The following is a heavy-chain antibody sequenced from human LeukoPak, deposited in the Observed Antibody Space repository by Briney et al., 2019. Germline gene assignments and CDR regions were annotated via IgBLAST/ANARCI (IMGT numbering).Heavy chain of an antibody. D-gene: IGHD6-19*01. CDR2: ISGSGDST. CDR1: GFTFRSYA. Sequence: GGSLGLSCAASGFTFRSYAMSWVRQAPGKGLEWVSGISGSGDSTYYADSVKGRFSISRDNSKNTLWLQMNSLKDEDTAVYYCAKDPRAGSGWGSFDYWGQGTLVTVSS. J-gene: IGHJ4*02. V-gene: IGHV3-23*01. CDR3: AKDPRAGSGWGSFDY.